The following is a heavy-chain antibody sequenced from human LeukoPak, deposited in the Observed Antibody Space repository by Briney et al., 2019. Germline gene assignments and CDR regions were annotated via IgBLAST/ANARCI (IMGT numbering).Heavy chain of an antibody. J-gene: IGHJ4*02. CDR3: AKPRLRAELLGFDY. CDR2: ISSNGGYT. Sequence: GGSLRLSCAAPGFTFSSYALSWVRQAPGKGVEWVSAISSNGGYTYYADSVKGRFTISRDNSKNTLYLQMKSPRAEDTAVYYCAKPRLRAELLGFDYRGQGTLVTVSS. D-gene: IGHD3-10*01. CDR1: GFTFSSYA. V-gene: IGHV3-23*01.